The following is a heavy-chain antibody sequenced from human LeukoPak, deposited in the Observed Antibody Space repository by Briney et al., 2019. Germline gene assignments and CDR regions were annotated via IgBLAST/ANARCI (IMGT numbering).Heavy chain of an antibody. D-gene: IGHD3-22*01. Sequence: PGGSLRLSCAASGFTFSSYAMSWVRQAPGKGLEWVSAISGSGGSTYYADSVKGRFTISRDNSKNTLYLQMNSLRAEDTAVYYCAKVYDDSSGYYPWAFDIWGQGTMVTVSS. CDR1: GFTFSSYA. CDR2: ISGSGGST. CDR3: AKVYDDSSGYYPWAFDI. J-gene: IGHJ3*02. V-gene: IGHV3-23*01.